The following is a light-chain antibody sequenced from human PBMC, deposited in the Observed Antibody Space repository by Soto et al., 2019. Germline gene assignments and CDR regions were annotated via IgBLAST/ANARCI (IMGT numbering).Light chain of an antibody. CDR2: LNSDGSH. Sequence: QSVLTQSPSASASLGASVNLTCTLSSGHSTYAIAWHQQQPEKGPRYLMKLNSDGSHSKGDGIPDRFSGSNSGAERYLTISSLQSEDEADYYCQTWGTGIRVFGGGTKLTVL. CDR3: QTWGTGIRV. J-gene: IGLJ3*02. CDR1: SGHSTYA. V-gene: IGLV4-69*01.